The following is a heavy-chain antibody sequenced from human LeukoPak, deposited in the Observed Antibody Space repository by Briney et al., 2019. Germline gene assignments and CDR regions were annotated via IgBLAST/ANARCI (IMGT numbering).Heavy chain of an antibody. CDR1: GYTFTSYY. J-gene: IGHJ4*02. CDR3: ARVRRYYYDSSGYYYSNYFDY. CDR2: INPSGGST. Sequence: ASVKVSCKASGYTFTSYYMHWVRQAPGQGLEWMGIINPSGGSTSYAQKLQGRVTMTTDTSTSTAYMELRSLRSDDTAVYYCARVRRYYYDSSGYYYSNYFDYWGQGTLVTVSS. V-gene: IGHV1-46*01. D-gene: IGHD3-22*01.